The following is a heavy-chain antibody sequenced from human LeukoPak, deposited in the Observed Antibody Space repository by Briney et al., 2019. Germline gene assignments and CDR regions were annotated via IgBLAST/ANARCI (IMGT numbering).Heavy chain of an antibody. D-gene: IGHD1-26*01. J-gene: IGHJ4*02. CDR1: GFTFSDYY. CDR2: ISKNGKTI. V-gene: IGHV3-11*01. CDR3: AKARVWELRDFDY. Sequence: GGSLRFFCAASGFTFSDYYMSWIRQAPGKGLEWLSYISKNGKTIYYADSVKGRFTISRDNAKKSVYLQMNSLRAEDTAVYYCAKARVWELRDFDYWGQGTLVTVSS.